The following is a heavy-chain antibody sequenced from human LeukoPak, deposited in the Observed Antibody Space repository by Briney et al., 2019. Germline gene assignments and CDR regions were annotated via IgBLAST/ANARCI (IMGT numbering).Heavy chain of an antibody. CDR2: IYYSGST. V-gene: IGHV4-59*08. J-gene: IGHJ4*02. Sequence: PSETLSLTCTVSGGSISSYYWSWIRQPPGKGLEWIGYIYYSGSTNYNPSLKSRVTISVDTSKNHFSLRLSSVTAADTAVYYCARHPFATPFDYWGPGTLVTVSS. CDR3: ARHPFATPFDY. D-gene: IGHD2-15*01. CDR1: GGSISSYY.